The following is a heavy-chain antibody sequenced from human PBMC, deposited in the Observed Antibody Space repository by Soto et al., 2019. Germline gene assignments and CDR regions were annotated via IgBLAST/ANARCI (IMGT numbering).Heavy chain of an antibody. Sequence: QVHLVQSGAEVKKPGASVKVSCKGSGYDFTTYGITWGRQDPGQGLEWMAGISAHNGNTDYAQKLQGRVTVTRDTSTSTAYMELRSLISDDTAMDYCARGRYGYYWGQGALVTVSS. V-gene: IGHV1-18*01. CDR1: GYDFTTYG. CDR3: ARGRYGYY. J-gene: IGHJ4*02. D-gene: IGHD1-1*01. CDR2: ISAHNGNT.